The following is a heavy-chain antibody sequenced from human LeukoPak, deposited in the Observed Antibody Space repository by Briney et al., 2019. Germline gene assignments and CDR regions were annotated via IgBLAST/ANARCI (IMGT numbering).Heavy chain of an antibody. V-gene: IGHV4-59*11. CDR3: VKVGYGSGTWGWFDP. Sequence: KTSETLSLTCNVSGASIIGHYWSWIRQSPGKGVECIGYIYSGSVDYNPSLKSRVTISGDASKNQVSLILKSVTTADTAMYYCVKVGYGSGTWGWFDPWGQGILVTVST. J-gene: IGHJ5*02. CDR2: IYSGSV. D-gene: IGHD3-10*01. CDR1: GASIIGHY.